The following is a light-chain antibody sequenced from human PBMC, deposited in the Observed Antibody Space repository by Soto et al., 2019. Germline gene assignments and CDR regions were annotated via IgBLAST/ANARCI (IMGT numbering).Light chain of an antibody. CDR1: SSNIGAGYD. J-gene: IGLJ3*02. Sequence: QAVVTQPPSVSGAPGQRVTIPCTGSSSNIGAGYDVHWYQQLPGTAPKLLIYGNSNRPSGVPDRFSGSKSGTSASLAITGLRAEDEADYYCQSYDSSLSGWVFGGGTKLTVL. CDR3: QSYDSSLSGWV. V-gene: IGLV1-40*01. CDR2: GNS.